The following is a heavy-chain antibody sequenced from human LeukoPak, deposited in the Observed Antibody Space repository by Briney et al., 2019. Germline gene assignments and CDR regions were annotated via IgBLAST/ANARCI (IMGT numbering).Heavy chain of an antibody. D-gene: IGHD3-3*01. Sequence: PSETLSLTCAVYGGSFSGYYWSWIRQPPRKGLEWIGEINHSGSTNYNPSLKSRVTISVDTSKNQFSLKLSSVTAADTAVYYCARGGGITIFGVVMGPNWFDPWGQGTLVTVSS. CDR3: ARGGGITIFGVVMGPNWFDP. CDR2: INHSGST. J-gene: IGHJ5*02. V-gene: IGHV4-34*01. CDR1: GGSFSGYY.